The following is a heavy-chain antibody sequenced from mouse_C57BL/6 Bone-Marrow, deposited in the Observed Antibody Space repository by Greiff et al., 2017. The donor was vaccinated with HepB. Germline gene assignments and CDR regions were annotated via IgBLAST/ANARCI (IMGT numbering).Heavy chain of an antibody. V-gene: IGHV1-7*01. Sequence: QVQLQQSGAELAKPGASVKLSCKASGYTFTSYWMHWVKQRPGQGLDWIGYINPSSGYTKYNQKFKDKATWTADKSSSTAYMQLSSLTYEDSAVDNSARLVTTRFDYWGQGTTLTVSS. CDR3: ARLVTTRFDY. CDR2: INPSSGYT. D-gene: IGHD2-2*01. CDR1: GYTFTSYW. J-gene: IGHJ2*01.